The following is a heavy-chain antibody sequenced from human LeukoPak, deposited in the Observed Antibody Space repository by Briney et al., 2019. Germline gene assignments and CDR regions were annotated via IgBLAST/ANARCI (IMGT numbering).Heavy chain of an antibody. Sequence: PGGSLRLSCAASVFTFSSYSMNWVRQAPGKGLEWVSSISSSSSYIYYADSVKGRFTISRDNAKNSLYLQMNSLRAEDTAVYYCARDFGITGDVWGKGTTVTVSS. CDR3: ARDFGITGDV. V-gene: IGHV3-21*01. D-gene: IGHD3-10*01. CDR1: VFTFSSYS. J-gene: IGHJ6*04. CDR2: ISSSSSYI.